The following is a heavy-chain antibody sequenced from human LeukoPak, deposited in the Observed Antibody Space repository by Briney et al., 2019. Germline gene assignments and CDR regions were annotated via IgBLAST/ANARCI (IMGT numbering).Heavy chain of an antibody. CDR1: GGSFSGYY. Sequence: SETLSLTCAVYGGSFSGYYWSWIRQPPGKGLEWIGEINHSGSTNYNPSLKSRVTISVDTSKNQFSLKLSSVTAADTAVYYCARGRERVTIFGVVPFRFDPWGQGTLVTVSS. CDR2: INHSGST. J-gene: IGHJ5*02. D-gene: IGHD3-3*01. V-gene: IGHV4-34*01. CDR3: ARGRERVTIFGVVPFRFDP.